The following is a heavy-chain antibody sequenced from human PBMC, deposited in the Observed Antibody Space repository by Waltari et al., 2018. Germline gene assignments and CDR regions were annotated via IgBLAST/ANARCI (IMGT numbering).Heavy chain of an antibody. V-gene: IGHV3-21*01. CDR3: AREGSSGWSPFDY. J-gene: IGHJ4*02. D-gene: IGHD6-19*01. CDR1: GFTFSSYS. CDR2: ISSSSSYI. Sequence: EVQLVESGGGLVKPGGSLRLSCAASGFTFSSYSMNWVRQAPGKGLEWVSSISSSSSYIYYADSVKGRFTISRDNAKNSLYLQMNSLRAEDTAVYYCAREGSSGWSPFDYWGQGTLVTVSS.